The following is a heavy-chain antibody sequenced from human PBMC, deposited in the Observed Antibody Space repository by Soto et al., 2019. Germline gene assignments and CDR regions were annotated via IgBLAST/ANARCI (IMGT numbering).Heavy chain of an antibody. J-gene: IGHJ4*02. CDR1: GYTFTETD. CDR2: MNPNSGNT. D-gene: IGHD2-21*01. Sequence: QVQLVQSGAEVKRPGASVKVSCKAPGYTFTETDIHWVRQATGQGLEWMGWMNPNSGNTGYAQKFQGRVTMTRDNSITTAYMELSSLRSEDTAVYFCVRAPLDYYSADYFDNWGQGTLVTVSS. CDR3: VRAPLDYYSADYFDN. V-gene: IGHV1-8*01.